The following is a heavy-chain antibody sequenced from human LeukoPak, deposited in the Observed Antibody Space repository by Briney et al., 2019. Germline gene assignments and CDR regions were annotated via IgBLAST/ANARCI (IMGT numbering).Heavy chain of an antibody. CDR2: IIPILGIA. J-gene: IGHJ5*02. D-gene: IGHD2-2*02. Sequence: ASVKVSCKASGGTFSSYTISWVRQAPGQGLEWMGRIIPILGIANYAQKFQGRVTITADKSTSTAYMELSSLRSEDTAVYYCARASYCSSTSCYRRVSSYWFDPWGQGTLVTVSS. CDR1: GGTFSSYT. V-gene: IGHV1-69*02. CDR3: ARASYCSSTSCYRRVSSYWFDP.